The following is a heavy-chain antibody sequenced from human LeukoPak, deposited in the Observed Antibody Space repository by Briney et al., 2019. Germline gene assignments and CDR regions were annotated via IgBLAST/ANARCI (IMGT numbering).Heavy chain of an antibody. CDR2: IYYSGST. D-gene: IGHD5-18*01. CDR3: ARVGYSYGYAFDI. V-gene: IGHV4-59*01. Sequence: SETLSLTCTVSGGSISSYYWSWLRQPPGEGLEWIGYIYYSGSTNYNPSLKSRVTISVDTSKNQFSLKLSSVTAADTAVYYCARVGYSYGYAFDIWGQGTMVTVSS. CDR1: GGSISSYY. J-gene: IGHJ3*02.